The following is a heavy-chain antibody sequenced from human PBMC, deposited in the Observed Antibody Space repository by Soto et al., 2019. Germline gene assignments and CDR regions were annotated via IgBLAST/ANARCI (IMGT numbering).Heavy chain of an antibody. J-gene: IGHJ3*02. Sequence: GGSLRLSCSASGLTFSRYGLHLVRQAPGKGLEYVSAISNNGGITYYADSVKGRFTISRDNSKNTLYLQMSSLRAEDTAVYYCVSDAFDIWGQGTMVTVSS. CDR1: GLTFSRYG. CDR2: ISNNGGIT. CDR3: VSDAFDI. V-gene: IGHV3-64D*06.